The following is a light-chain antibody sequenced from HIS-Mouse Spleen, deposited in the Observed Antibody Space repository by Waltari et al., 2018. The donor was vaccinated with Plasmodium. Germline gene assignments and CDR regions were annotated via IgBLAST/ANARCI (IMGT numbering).Light chain of an antibody. CDR1: QGISSY. Sequence: AIWMTQSPSLLSASTGDRVTISCRMSQGISSYLAWYQQKPGKAPELLIYAASNRATGIPARFSGSGSGTDFTLTISSLEPEDFAVYYCQQRSNWPSLTFGGGTKVEIK. V-gene: IGKV1D-8*02. CDR3: QQRSNWPSLT. J-gene: IGKJ4*01. CDR2: AAS.